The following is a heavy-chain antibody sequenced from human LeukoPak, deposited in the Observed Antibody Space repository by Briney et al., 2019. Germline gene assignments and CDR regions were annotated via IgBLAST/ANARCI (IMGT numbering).Heavy chain of an antibody. Sequence: GGSLRLSCAASGFTFSSYSMNWVRQAPGKGLEWVSSITTSSSYIYYADSVKGRFTISRDNAKNSLYLQMNSLRAEDTAVYYCARHVVAVGFDYWGQGTLVTVSS. D-gene: IGHD3-22*01. CDR2: ITTSSSYI. J-gene: IGHJ4*02. CDR3: ARHVVAVGFDY. CDR1: GFTFSSYS. V-gene: IGHV3-21*01.